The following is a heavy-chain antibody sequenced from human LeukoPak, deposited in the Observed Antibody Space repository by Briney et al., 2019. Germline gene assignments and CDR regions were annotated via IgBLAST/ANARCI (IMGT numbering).Heavy chain of an antibody. V-gene: IGHV4-38-2*02. Sequence: SETLSLTCTVSGYSISNGYYWGWIRHPPGAGLEGIGSIYPSGSTFYNPSLKSRVTISVDTSKNQFSLRLTSVTAADTAVYSCARSYASSWYWNWFDPWGQGTLVTVSS. D-gene: IGHD6-13*01. CDR3: ARSYASSWYWNWFDP. J-gene: IGHJ5*02. CDR2: IYPSGST. CDR1: GYSISNGYY.